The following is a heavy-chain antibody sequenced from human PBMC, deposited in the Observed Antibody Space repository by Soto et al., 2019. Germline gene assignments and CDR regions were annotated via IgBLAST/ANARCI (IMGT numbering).Heavy chain of an antibody. CDR3: ARDAYPNWFDF. CDR1: GGSINSYY. J-gene: IGHJ5*01. CDR2: ISSGGSA. Sequence: SETLSLTCNVSGGSINSYYCSWIRQPAGKGLEWIGRISSGGSAIYNPSLKSRVTISVDTSKNQFSLRLTSVTAADTAVYFCARDAYPNWFDFWGQGTLVTVSS. V-gene: IGHV4-4*07. D-gene: IGHD2-8*01.